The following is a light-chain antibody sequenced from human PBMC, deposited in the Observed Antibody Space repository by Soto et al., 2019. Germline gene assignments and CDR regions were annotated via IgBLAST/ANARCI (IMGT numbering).Light chain of an antibody. J-gene: IGKJ2*01. CDR3: QQFGTFPVT. CDR1: QSVANNK. CDR2: DAS. V-gene: IGKV3-20*01. Sequence: EIVLTQSPGTLSLSPGERASLSCRASQSVANNKLAWYQQKPSQPPRFLIYDASTRAAGIPDRFSGSGSGTDFTLTIARLEPEDFAVYFCQQFGTFPVTFGQGTRLEI.